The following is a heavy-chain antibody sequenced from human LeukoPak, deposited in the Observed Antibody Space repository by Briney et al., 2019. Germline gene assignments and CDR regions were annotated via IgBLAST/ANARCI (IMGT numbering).Heavy chain of an antibody. V-gene: IGHV4-34*01. CDR3: ARGVAVAGIDY. CDR1: GGSFSGYY. Sequence: SETLSLTCAVYGGSFSGYYWSWIRQPPGKWLEWIGEINHSGSTNYNPSLKSRVTISVDTSKNQFSLKLSSVTAADTAVYYCARGVAVAGIDYWGQGTLVTVSS. CDR2: INHSGST. J-gene: IGHJ4*02. D-gene: IGHD6-19*01.